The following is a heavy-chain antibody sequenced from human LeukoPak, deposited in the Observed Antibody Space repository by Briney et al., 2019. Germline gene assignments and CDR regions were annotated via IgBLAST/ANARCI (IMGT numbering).Heavy chain of an antibody. CDR1: GFTVSSNY. V-gene: IGHV3-53*01. D-gene: IGHD1-14*01. Sequence: GVLRLSCAASGFTVSSNYMSWVRQAPGKGLEWVSVIYSGGSTYYADSVKGRFTISRDNSKNTLYLQMNSLRAEDTAVYYCARDEPRGDAFDIWGQGTMVTVSS. CDR3: ARDEPRGDAFDI. CDR2: IYSGGST. J-gene: IGHJ3*02.